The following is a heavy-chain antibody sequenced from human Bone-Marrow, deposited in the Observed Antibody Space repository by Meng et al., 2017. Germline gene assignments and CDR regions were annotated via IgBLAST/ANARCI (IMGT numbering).Heavy chain of an antibody. CDR2: INHSGST. V-gene: IGHV4-34*01. Sequence: QVQLQQWGAGLLKPSETLSFPSAVYVGSFSDYYWSWIRQPPGKGLEWIGEINHSGSTNYNPSLKSRVSISVDTSKNQFSLRLSSVTAANTAVYYCARGPYTHGHFWYFDLWGRGTLVTVSS. D-gene: IGHD5-18*01. CDR1: VGSFSDYY. CDR3: ARGPYTHGHFWYFDL. J-gene: IGHJ2*01.